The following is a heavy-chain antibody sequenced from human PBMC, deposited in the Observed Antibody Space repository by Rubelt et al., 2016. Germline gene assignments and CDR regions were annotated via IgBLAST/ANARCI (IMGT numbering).Heavy chain of an antibody. D-gene: IGHD3-3*01. CDR2: INPNSGDT. Sequence: GYTFTGYNMHWVRQAPGQGLEWMGRINPNSGDTYYAQKFQGRVTMTRDTSISTAYMELSRLRSDDTAVFYCARVGDDFWSGYPSQGDAFDIWGQGTMVTVSS. CDR3: ARVGDDFWSGYPSQGDAFDI. CDR1: GYTFTGYN. J-gene: IGHJ3*02. V-gene: IGHV1-2*06.